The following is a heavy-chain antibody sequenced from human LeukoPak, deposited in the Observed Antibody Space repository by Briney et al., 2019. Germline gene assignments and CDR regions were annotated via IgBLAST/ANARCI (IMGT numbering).Heavy chain of an antibody. CDR1: GFTLSSYS. D-gene: IGHD3-22*01. J-gene: IGHJ4*02. CDR3: ASTVAPYYYDSSGYYSRDY. V-gene: IGHV3-21*01. CDR2: ISSSSSYI. Sequence: GGSLRLSCAASGFTLSSYSMNWVRQAPGKGLEWVSSISSSSSYIYYADSVEGRFTISRDNAKNSLYLQMNSLRAEDTAVYYCASTVAPYYYDSSGYYSRDYWGQGTLVTVSS.